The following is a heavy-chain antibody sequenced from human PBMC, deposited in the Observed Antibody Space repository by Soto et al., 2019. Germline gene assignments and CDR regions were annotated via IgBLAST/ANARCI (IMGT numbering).Heavy chain of an antibody. V-gene: IGHV5-10-1*01. Sequence: GESLKISCQGSGYSFTSYWISWVRQMPGKGLEWMGRIDPSDSYTNYSPSSQGHVTISADKSISTAYLQWSSLKASDTAMYYCARNIVVVPAANYGMDVWGQGTTVTVSS. D-gene: IGHD2-2*01. CDR2: IDPSDSYT. J-gene: IGHJ6*02. CDR3: ARNIVVVPAANYGMDV. CDR1: GYSFTSYW.